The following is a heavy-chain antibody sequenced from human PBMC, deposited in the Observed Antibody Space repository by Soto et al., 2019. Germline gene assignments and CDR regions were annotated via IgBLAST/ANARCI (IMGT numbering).Heavy chain of an antibody. CDR3: AKDRPLIYDYIWGSYSAGPTEMGVGYFDY. Sequence: PGGSLRLSCAASGFTFSSYAMSWVRQAPGKGLEWVSAISGSGGSTYYADSVKGRFTISRDNSKNTLYLQMNSLRAEDTAVYYCAKDRPLIYDYIWGSYSAGPTEMGVGYFDYWGQGTLVTVSS. CDR2: ISGSGGST. CDR1: GFTFSSYA. D-gene: IGHD3-16*01. J-gene: IGHJ4*02. V-gene: IGHV3-23*01.